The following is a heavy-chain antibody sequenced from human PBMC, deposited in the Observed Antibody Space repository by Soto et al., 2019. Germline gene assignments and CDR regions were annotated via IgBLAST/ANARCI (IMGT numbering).Heavy chain of an antibody. Sequence: GGSLRLSCAASGFTFSSYAMSWVRQAPGKGLEWVSAISGSGGSTYYADSVKGRFTISRDNSKNTLYLQMNSLRAEDTAVYYCAKDSGSYPRSGSYYYYGMDVWGQGTTVTVSS. V-gene: IGHV3-23*01. CDR1: GFTFSSYA. J-gene: IGHJ6*02. CDR2: ISGSGGST. CDR3: AKDSGSYPRSGSYYYYGMDV. D-gene: IGHD1-26*01.